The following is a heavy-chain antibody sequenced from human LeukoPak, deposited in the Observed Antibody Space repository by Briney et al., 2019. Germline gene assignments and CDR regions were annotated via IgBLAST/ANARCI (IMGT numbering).Heavy chain of an antibody. J-gene: IGHJ4*02. V-gene: IGHV3-23*01. CDR3: AKDTSIGRYCTNGVCSPFDY. CDR1: GFTFSSYA. Sequence: PGGSLRLSCAGSGFTFSSYAMSWVRQAPGKGLEWASAISDTGATTYDADSVKGRFTISRDNSRSTLYLQMNSLRAEDTALYYCAKDTSIGRYCTNGVCSPFDYWGQGTLVTVSS. D-gene: IGHD2-8*01. CDR2: ISDTGATT.